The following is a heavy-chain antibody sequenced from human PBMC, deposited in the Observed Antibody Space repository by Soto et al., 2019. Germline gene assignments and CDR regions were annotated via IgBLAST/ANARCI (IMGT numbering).Heavy chain of an antibody. D-gene: IGHD3-10*01. CDR2: ISSGGGNT. CDR3: AKDGEYYYGSGESYYFDS. Sequence: GGSLRLSCAASGFTFAGCAMAWVRQAPGKGLEWVSVISSGGGNTYYADSVKGRFSISRDNSKNTVYLQMNSLRAEDTAVYYCAKDGEYYYGSGESYYFDSWGQGTLVTVSS. J-gene: IGHJ4*02. CDR1: GFTFAGCA. V-gene: IGHV3-23*01.